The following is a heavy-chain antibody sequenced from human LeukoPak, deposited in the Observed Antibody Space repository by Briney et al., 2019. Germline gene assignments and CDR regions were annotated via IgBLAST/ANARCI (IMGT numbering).Heavy chain of an antibody. V-gene: IGHV3-21*06. D-gene: IGHD1-26*01. CDR3: ARDPYSGSYGPYYYYYMDV. CDR1: EFSVGSNY. CDR2: ITSSSSYI. Sequence: GGSLRLSCAASEFSVGSNYMTWVRQAPGKGPEWVSSITSSSSYIYYADSVKGRFTISRDNAKNSLYLQMDSLRVEDTAVYYCARDPYSGSYGPYYYYYMDVWGKGTTVTISS. J-gene: IGHJ6*03.